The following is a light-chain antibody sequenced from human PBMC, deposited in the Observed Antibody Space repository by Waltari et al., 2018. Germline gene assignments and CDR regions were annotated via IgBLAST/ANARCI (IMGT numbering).Light chain of an antibody. CDR2: KIS. Sequence: DIVMTQTPLSSPVTLGQPASISCRSSQSLVHGDGNTYLSWLQQRPGQPPRLLLYKISNRLSGVQDRFSGSGAGTDFTLKISKVEAEDVGVYYCMQATQFPHTFGGGTKVEIK. CDR1: QSLVHGDGNTY. J-gene: IGKJ4*01. V-gene: IGKV2-24*01. CDR3: MQATQFPHT.